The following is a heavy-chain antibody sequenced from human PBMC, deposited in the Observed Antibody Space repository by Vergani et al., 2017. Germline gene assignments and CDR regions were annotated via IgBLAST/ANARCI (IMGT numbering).Heavy chain of an antibody. D-gene: IGHD3-22*01. V-gene: IGHV4-59*01. CDR3: ARGGVVITYYDMDV. J-gene: IGHJ6*03. Sequence: QVQLQESGPGLVKPSETLSLTCTVSGGSISSYYWSWIRQPPGKGLEWIGYIYYSGSTNYNPSLKSRVTISVDTSKNQFSLKLSSVTAADTAVYYCARGGVVITYYDMDVWGKGTTVTVSS. CDR1: GGSISSYY. CDR2: IYYSGST.